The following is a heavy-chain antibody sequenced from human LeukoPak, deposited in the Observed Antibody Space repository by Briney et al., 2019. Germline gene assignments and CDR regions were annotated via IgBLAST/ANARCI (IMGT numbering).Heavy chain of an antibody. D-gene: IGHD6-19*01. CDR3: AREAVAGWIDY. V-gene: IGHV6-1*01. J-gene: IGHJ4*02. CDR2: TYYGSKWYN. Sequence: SQTLSLTCAISGDSVSSNSAVWSWIRQSPSRGLEWLGRTYYGSKWYNDYAISLKSRITINPDTSKNQFSLHLNSVTPEDTAVYYCAREAVAGWIDYWGQGTLVTVSS. CDR1: GDSVSSNSAV.